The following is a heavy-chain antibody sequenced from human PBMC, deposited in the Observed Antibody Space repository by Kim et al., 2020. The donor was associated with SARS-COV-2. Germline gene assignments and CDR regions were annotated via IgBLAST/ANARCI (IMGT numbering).Heavy chain of an antibody. CDR1: SYS. Sequence: SYSMNWVRQAPGKGLEWVSSISSSSSYIYYADSVKGRFTISRDNANNSLYLQMNSLRAEDTAVYYCARDPDYGDPDYYYYYGMDVWGQGTKVTV. CDR3: ARDPDYGDPDYYYYYGMDV. CDR2: ISSSSSYI. V-gene: IGHV3-21*01. D-gene: IGHD4-17*01. J-gene: IGHJ6*02.